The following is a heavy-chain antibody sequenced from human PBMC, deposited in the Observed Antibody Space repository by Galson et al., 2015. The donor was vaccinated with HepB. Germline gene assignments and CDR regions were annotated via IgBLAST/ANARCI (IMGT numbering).Heavy chain of an antibody. CDR1: GFTFSSYA. D-gene: IGHD2-21*02. J-gene: IGHJ4*02. V-gene: IGHV3-30*04. CDR2: ISYDGSNK. Sequence: SLRLSCAVSGFTFSSYAMHWVRQAPGKGLEWVAVISYDGSNKYYADSVKGRFTISRDNSKNTLYLQMNSLRAEDTAVYYCARDTEGDCLDYWGQGTLVTVSS. CDR3: ARDTEGDCLDY.